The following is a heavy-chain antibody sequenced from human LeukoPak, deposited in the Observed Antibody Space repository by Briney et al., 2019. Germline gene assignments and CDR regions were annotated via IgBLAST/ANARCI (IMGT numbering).Heavy chain of an antibody. J-gene: IGHJ1*01. CDR1: GFTFSSYW. D-gene: IGHD4-17*01. CDR2: IEQDGSEK. CDR3: ARFGVYGDSAEYFQR. V-gene: IGHV3-7*05. Sequence: GGSLRLSCAASGFTFSSYWMSWVRQAPGKGLEWVANIEQDGSEKYYVDSVKGRFTISRDNAKKSLYLQMSSLRAEDTAVYYCARFGVYGDSAEYFQRWGQGTLVTVSS.